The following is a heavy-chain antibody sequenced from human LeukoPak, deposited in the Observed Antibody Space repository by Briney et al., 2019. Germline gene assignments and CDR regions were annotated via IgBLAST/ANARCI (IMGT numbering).Heavy chain of an antibody. Sequence: VASVKVSYKASGYTFTGYYMHWVRQAPGQGLEWMGWINPNSGGTNYAQKFQGRVTMTRDTSISTAYMELSRLRSDDTAVYYCARDGYYYDSSGYFDYWGQGTLVTVSS. J-gene: IGHJ4*02. CDR1: GYTFTGYY. CDR3: ARDGYYYDSSGYFDY. D-gene: IGHD3-22*01. CDR2: INPNSGGT. V-gene: IGHV1-2*02.